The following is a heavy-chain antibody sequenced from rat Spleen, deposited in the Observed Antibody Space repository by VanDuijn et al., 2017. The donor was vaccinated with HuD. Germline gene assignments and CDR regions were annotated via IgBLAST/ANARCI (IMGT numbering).Heavy chain of an antibody. CDR3: ARNYGYNYGYFDY. Sequence: EVQLVESGGGLVQPGRSLKLSCAASGFTFSNYDMAWVRQAPTKGLEWVASISTSGGSTYYRDSVKGRFTVSRDNAKSTLYLQMDSLRSEDTATYYWARNYGYNYGYFDYWGQGAMVTVSS. CDR1: GFTFSNYD. J-gene: IGHJ2*01. V-gene: IGHV5-25*01. D-gene: IGHD1-9*01. CDR2: ISTSGGST.